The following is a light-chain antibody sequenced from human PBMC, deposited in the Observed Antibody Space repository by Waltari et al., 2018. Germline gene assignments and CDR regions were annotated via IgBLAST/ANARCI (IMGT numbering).Light chain of an antibody. CDR3: QQRNTWPPYT. V-gene: IGKV3-11*01. Sequence: DIVLTQSPVTLSLSPGERATLFCGASQNVDTYLAWYQQKPGQAPGLLIYNSSHRASGVPARFSGGGSGTDFTLTISSVEPEDIAIYYCQQRNTWPPYTFGQGTKLELK. CDR2: NSS. J-gene: IGKJ2*01. CDR1: QNVDTY.